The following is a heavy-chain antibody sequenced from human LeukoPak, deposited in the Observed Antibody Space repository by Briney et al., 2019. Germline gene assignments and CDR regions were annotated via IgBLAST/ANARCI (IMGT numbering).Heavy chain of an antibody. CDR2: ISASGGST. CDR1: GFTFSSSA. Sequence: GGSLRLSWAASGFTFSSSAMSWVRQVPGKGLEWVSGISASGGSTYYADSVRGRFTISRDNSKNTLYVQMNSLRDEDTAVYYWAKDQRWESPHYLDSWGQGTLVTVSP. V-gene: IGHV3-23*01. J-gene: IGHJ4*02. D-gene: IGHD1-26*01. CDR3: AKDQRWESPHYLDS.